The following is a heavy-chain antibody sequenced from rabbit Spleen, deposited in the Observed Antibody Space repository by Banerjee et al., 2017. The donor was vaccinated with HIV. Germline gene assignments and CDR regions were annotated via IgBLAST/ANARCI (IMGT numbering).Heavy chain of an antibody. V-gene: IGHV1S47*01. Sequence: QEQLVESGGGLVQPGGSLKLSCRASGFDFSSYGVSWVRQTPGKGLEWIGYIEPIFGRTYYATWVDGRFTISSHNAQNTLYLQLNSLTAADTATYFCARNYVNVFDPWGPGTLVTVS. J-gene: IGHJ2*01. D-gene: IGHD1-1*01. CDR2: IEPIFGRT. CDR3: ARNYVNVFDP. CDR1: GFDFSSYG.